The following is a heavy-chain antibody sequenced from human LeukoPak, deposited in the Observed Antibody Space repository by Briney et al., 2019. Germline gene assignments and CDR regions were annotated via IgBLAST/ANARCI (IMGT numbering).Heavy chain of an antibody. CDR2: INHSGST. D-gene: IGHD3-16*01. CDR1: GASISSYY. J-gene: IGHJ4*02. Sequence: SETLSLTCSVSGASISSYYWNWIRQPPGKGLEWIGEINHSGSTNYNPSLKSRVTISVDTSKNQFSLKLSSVTAADTAVYYCAAPGGYFDYWGQGTLVTVSS. CDR3: AAPGGYFDY. V-gene: IGHV4-34*01.